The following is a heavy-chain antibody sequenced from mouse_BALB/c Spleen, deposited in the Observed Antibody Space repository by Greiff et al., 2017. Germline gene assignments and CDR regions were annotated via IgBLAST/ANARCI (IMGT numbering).Heavy chain of an antibody. D-gene: IGHD2-1*01. CDR1: GYTFTSYW. J-gene: IGHJ4*01. CDR2: INPSTGYT. V-gene: IGHV1-7*01. CDR3: ARLVYYGNYQRAMDY. Sequence: QVHVKQSGAELAKPGASVKMSCKASGYTFTSYWMHWVKQRPGQGLEWIGYINPSTGYTEYNQKFKDKATLTADKSSSTAYMQLSSLTSEDSAVYYCARLVYYGNYQRAMDYWGQGTSVTVSS.